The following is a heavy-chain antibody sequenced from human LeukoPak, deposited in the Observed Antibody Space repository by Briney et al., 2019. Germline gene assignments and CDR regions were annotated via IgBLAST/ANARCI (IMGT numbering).Heavy chain of an antibody. CDR2: IYYSGST. V-gene: IGHV4-59*01. J-gene: IGHJ4*02. D-gene: IGHD3-3*01. CDR3: ARSSAGVVIIPKV. Sequence: SETLSLTCTVSGGSLSSYYWSWVRQPRGKGLEWIGYIYYSGSTNYNPSLTSRVTISVDTSKNQFSLKLSSVTAADTAVYYCARSSAGVVIIPKVWGQGTLVTVSS. CDR1: GGSLSSYY.